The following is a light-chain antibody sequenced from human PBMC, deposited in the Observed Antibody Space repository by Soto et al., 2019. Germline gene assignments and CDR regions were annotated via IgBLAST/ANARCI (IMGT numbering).Light chain of an antibody. Sequence: QSALTQPASVSGSPGQSIAISCTGTISDVGTYDYVSWYQQHPNRAPKLMIYEVRNRPSGVSNRFSGSKSVNTATLTISGLQADDEADYYCSSHTITNTRVFGTGTKVTVL. J-gene: IGLJ1*01. V-gene: IGLV2-14*03. CDR1: ISDVGTYDY. CDR2: EVR. CDR3: SSHTITNTRV.